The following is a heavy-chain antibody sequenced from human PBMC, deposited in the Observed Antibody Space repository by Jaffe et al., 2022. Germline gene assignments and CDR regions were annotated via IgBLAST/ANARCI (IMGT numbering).Heavy chain of an antibody. CDR3: ARDRHYGSGSIYYFYYMDV. CDR2: IKHDGSEK. CDR1: GFTFSNYW. D-gene: IGHD3-10*01. V-gene: IGHV3-7*03. Sequence: EVQLVESGGGLVLPGGSLRLSCAASGFTFSNYWMSWVRQAPGNGLEWVANIKHDGSEKYYVDSVKGRFTISRDNAKNSLYLQMDSLRPEDTAMYYCARDRHYGSGSIYYFYYMDVWGKGTTVSVSS. J-gene: IGHJ6*03.